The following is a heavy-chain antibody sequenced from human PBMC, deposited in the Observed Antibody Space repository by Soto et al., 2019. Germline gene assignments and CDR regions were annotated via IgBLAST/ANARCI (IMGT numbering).Heavy chain of an antibody. Sequence: XGSLRLSCEASGFTFTSDSMTWVRQAPGKGLEWVSSISSHGRDIFYADSVKGRFTISRDNAKDSLHLQMNSLTGEDSAVYYCARGAALAGKLDLWGQGTLVTVSS. CDR1: GFTFTSDS. D-gene: IGHD6-19*01. CDR3: ARGAALAGKLDL. CDR2: ISSHGRDI. J-gene: IGHJ4*02. V-gene: IGHV3-21*06.